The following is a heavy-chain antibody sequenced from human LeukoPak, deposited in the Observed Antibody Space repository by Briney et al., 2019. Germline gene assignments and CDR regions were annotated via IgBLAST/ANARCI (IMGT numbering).Heavy chain of an antibody. D-gene: IGHD5-18*01. V-gene: IGHV4-34*01. CDR3: ARGGVTDTNWFDP. J-gene: IGHJ5*02. CDR1: GGSFSGYL. Sequence: PSETLSLTCAVPGGSFSGYLWSWLRQPPGKGLEWVGEINYNGEITNYNPSLKSRVTISVDTSKNQFSLKLSSVTAADTAVYYCARGGVTDTNWFDPWGQGTLVTVSS. CDR2: INYNGEIT.